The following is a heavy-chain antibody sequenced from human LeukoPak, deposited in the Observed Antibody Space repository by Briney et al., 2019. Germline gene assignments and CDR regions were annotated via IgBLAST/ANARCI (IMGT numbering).Heavy chain of an antibody. V-gene: IGHV4-59*12. Sequence: SETLSLTCTVSGGSISSYYWSWIRQPPGKGLEWIGYIYYSGSTNYNPSLKSRVTMSVDTSKNQFSLKLSSVTAADTAVYYCARDRRYAENWFDPWGQGTLVTVSS. CDR3: ARDRRYAENWFDP. D-gene: IGHD1-1*01. J-gene: IGHJ5*02. CDR1: GGSISSYY. CDR2: IYYSGST.